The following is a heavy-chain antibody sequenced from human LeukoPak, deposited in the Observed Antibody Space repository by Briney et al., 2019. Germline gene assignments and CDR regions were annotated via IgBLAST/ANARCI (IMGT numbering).Heavy chain of an antibody. J-gene: IGHJ6*02. CDR3: ARFRVVRRVKVVYGMDV. CDR2: ISAYNGNT. CDR1: GYTFTSYG. D-gene: IGHD3-10*01. V-gene: IGHV1-18*01. Sequence: ASVKVSCKASGYTFTSYGISWVRQAPGQGLEWMGWISAYNGNTNYAQKLQGRVTMTTDTSTSTAYMELRSLRSDDTAVYYCARFRVVRRVKVVYGMDVWGQGTTVTVSS.